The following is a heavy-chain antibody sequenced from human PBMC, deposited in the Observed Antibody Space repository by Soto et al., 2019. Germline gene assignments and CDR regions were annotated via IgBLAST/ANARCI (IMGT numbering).Heavy chain of an antibody. CDR2: ISSNGGST. J-gene: IGHJ5*02. Sequence: GGSLRLSCAASGFTFNNYGMHWVRQAPGKGLEYVSAISSNGGSTYYADSVKGRFTISRDNSKNTLYLQMSSLRAEDTAVYYCVKACYGSGSYLYNWFDPWGQGTLVTVSS. D-gene: IGHD3-10*01. CDR3: VKACYGSGSYLYNWFDP. V-gene: IGHV3-64D*06. CDR1: GFTFNNYG.